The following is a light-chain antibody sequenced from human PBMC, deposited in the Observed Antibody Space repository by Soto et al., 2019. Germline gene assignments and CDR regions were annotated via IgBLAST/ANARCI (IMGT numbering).Light chain of an antibody. Sequence: QSALTQPRSVSRSPGHSVTISCTGTSSDVGGYSYVSWYQQHPGKAPKLLISDVSKRPSGVPDRFSGSKFGNTASLTISGLQAEDEADYYCCSYAGAFIYVFGSGTKVTVL. CDR1: SSDVGGYSY. CDR2: DVS. CDR3: CSYAGAFIYV. J-gene: IGLJ1*01. V-gene: IGLV2-11*01.